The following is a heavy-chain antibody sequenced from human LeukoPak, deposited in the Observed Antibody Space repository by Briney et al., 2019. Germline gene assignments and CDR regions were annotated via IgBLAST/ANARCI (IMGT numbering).Heavy chain of an antibody. CDR3: ARGRLSYGSGSNGPQPRAPEAFDI. J-gene: IGHJ3*02. Sequence: PSGTLSLTCAVYGGSFSGYYWSWIRQPPGKGLEWIGEINHSGSTNYNPSLKSRVTISVDTSKNQFSLKLSSVTAADTAVYYCARGRLSYGSGSNGPQPRAPEAFDIWGQGTMVTVSS. CDR2: INHSGST. D-gene: IGHD3-10*01. CDR1: GGSFSGYY. V-gene: IGHV4-34*01.